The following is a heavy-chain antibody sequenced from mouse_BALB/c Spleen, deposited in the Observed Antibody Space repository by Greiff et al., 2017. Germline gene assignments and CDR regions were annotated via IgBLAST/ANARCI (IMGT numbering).Heavy chain of an antibody. CDR1: GDSITSGY. CDR3: ARYSDLGLGDAMDY. CDR2: ISYSGST. J-gene: IGHJ4*01. D-gene: IGHD3-1*01. V-gene: IGHV3-8*02. Sequence: EVKLMESGPSLVKPSQTLSLTCSVTGDSITSGYWNWIRKFPGNKLEYMGYISYSGSTYYNPSLKSRISITRDTSKNQYYLQLNSVTTEDTATYYCARYSDLGLGDAMDYWGQGTSVTVSS.